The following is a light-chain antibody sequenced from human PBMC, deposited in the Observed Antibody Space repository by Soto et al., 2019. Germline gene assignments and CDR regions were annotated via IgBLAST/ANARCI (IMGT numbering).Light chain of an antibody. V-gene: IGLV2-14*01. J-gene: IGLJ1*01. CDR2: EVS. CDR3: ISYTSVNTYV. Sequence: QSALTQPASVSESPGQSITISCTGDSSDVGGYSFASWYQHHPGKAPKLIIYEVSERPSGVSNRFSGSKSGNTASLTISGLQGEDEADYYCISYTSVNTYVFGTGTKVTVL. CDR1: SSDVGGYSF.